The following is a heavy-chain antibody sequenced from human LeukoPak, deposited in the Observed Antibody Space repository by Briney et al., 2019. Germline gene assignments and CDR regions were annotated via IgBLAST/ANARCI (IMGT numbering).Heavy chain of an antibody. CDR2: INPSGGST. J-gene: IGHJ6*03. CDR1: GYTFTSYY. V-gene: IGHV1-46*01. D-gene: IGHD3/OR15-3a*01. CDR3: ARDGRVMRDHYYYYMDV. Sequence: GASVKVSCKASGYTFTSYYMHWVRQAPGQGLEWMGIINPSGGSTSYAQKFQGRVTMTRDTSTSTVYMELSSLRSEDTAVYYCARDGRVMRDHYYYYMDVWGKGTTVTISS.